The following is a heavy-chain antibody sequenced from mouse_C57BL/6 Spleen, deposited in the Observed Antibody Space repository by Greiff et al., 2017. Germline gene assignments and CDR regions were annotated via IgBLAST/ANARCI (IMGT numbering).Heavy chain of an antibody. J-gene: IGHJ4*01. CDR3: ARKDGSSYRNYAMDY. V-gene: IGHV2-2*01. D-gene: IGHD1-1*01. CDR1: GFSLTSYG. CDR2: IWSGGST. Sequence: VKLVESGPGLVQPSQSLSITCTVSGFSLTSYGVHWVRQSPGKGLEWLGVIWSGGSTDYNAAFISRLSISKDNSKSQVFFKMNSLQADDTAIYYCARKDGSSYRNYAMDYWGQGTSVTVSS.